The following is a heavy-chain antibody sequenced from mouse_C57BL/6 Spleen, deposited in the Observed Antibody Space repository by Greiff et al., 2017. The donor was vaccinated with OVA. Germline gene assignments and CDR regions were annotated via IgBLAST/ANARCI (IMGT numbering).Heavy chain of an antibody. J-gene: IGHJ3*01. V-gene: IGHV1-82*01. CDR1: GYAFSSSW. D-gene: IGHD2-3*01. CDR2: IYPGDGDT. Sequence: QVQLKESGPELVKPGASVKISCKASGYAFSSSWMNWVKQRPGKGLEWIGRIYPGDGDTNYNGKFKGKATLTADKSSSTAYMQLSSLTSEDSAVYFCASYDDYVWFAYWGQGTLVTVSA. CDR3: ASYDDYVWFAY.